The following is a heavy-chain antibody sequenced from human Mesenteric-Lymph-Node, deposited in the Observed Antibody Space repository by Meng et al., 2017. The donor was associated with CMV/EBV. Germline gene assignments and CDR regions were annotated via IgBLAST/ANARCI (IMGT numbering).Heavy chain of an antibody. J-gene: IGHJ4*02. CDR3: ARDGSYKLDY. CDR2: LAGDGRT. V-gene: IGHV3-74*03. Sequence: GGSLRLSCAASGFTFSGSWMHWVRQVPGKGLVWVARLAGDGRTTYADFVKGRFTISRDDATSTLYLQMNSLGAEDTAVYYCARDGSYKLDYWGQGTLVTVSS. CDR1: GFTFSGSW. D-gene: IGHD3-10*01.